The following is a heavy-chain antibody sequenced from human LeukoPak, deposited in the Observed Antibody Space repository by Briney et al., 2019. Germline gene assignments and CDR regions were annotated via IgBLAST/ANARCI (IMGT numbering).Heavy chain of an antibody. V-gene: IGHV3-23*01. CDR1: GFTFGSYA. CDR2: ISGNSEYT. D-gene: IGHD3-16*01. J-gene: IGHJ4*02. CDR3: ARGGGYYFDY. Sequence: SGGSLRLSCAASGFTFGSYAMSWVRQAPGKGLEWVSAISGNSEYTYYADSVKGRFTISRDNSKRTLFLQMNSLRAEDTAVYYCARGGGYYFDYWGQGTLVTVSS.